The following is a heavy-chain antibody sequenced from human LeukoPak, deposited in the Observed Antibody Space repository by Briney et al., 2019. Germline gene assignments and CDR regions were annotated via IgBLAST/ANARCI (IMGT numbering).Heavy chain of an antibody. CDR2: IKQDGSEK. J-gene: IGHJ4*02. V-gene: IGHV3-7*01. CDR1: GFTFSSYW. Sequence: GGPLRLSCAASGFTFSSYWMSWVRQAPGKGLEWVANIKQDGSEKYYVDSVKGRFTISRDNAKNSLYLQMNSLRAEDTAVYYCARADNSDYDYAPDYWGQGTLVAVSS. CDR3: ARADNSDYDYAPDY. D-gene: IGHD5-12*01.